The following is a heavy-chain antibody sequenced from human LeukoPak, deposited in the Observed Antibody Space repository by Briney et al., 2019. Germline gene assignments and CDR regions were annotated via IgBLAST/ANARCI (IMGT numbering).Heavy chain of an antibody. D-gene: IGHD5-12*01. CDR1: GGSFSGYY. V-gene: IGHV4-30-4*08. CDR3: ASSGYSDDAFDI. CDR2: IYYSGST. Sequence: SETLSLTCAVYGGSFSGYYWSWIRQPPGKGLEWIGYIYYSGSTYYNPSLKSRVTISVDTSKNQFSLKLSSVTAADTAVYYCASSGYSDDAFDIWGQGTMVTVSS. J-gene: IGHJ3*02.